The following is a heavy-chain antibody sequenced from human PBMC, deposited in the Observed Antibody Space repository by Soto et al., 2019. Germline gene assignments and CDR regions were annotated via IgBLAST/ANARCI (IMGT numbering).Heavy chain of an antibody. CDR1: GFAFSRSA. Sequence: GGSLRLSCAASGFAFSRSAMHWVRQAPGKGLEWVAVISYDGSTKYYADSVRGRFTISRDTSKNTLYLQMNSLRSEETAVYYCERDVYYESTRIGYWGQGALVTVSS. CDR3: ERDVYYESTRIGY. CDR2: ISYDGSTK. J-gene: IGHJ4*02. V-gene: IGHV3-30-3*01. D-gene: IGHD3-22*01.